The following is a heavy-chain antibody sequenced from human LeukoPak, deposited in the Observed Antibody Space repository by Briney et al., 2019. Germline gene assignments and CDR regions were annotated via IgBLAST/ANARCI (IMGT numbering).Heavy chain of an antibody. CDR2: ISPTGSTT. V-gene: IGHV3-74*01. CDR3: ARGPNSNWSGLDF. D-gene: IGHD6-6*01. CDR1: GFSFSGHW. J-gene: IGHJ4*02. Sequence: PGGSLRLSCTASGFSFSGHWMHWARQLPGKGLVWVSRISPTGSTTSYADSVKSRFTVSRDNAKNTLYLQVNNLRAEDTAVYYCARGPNSNWSGLDFWGQGTLLTASS.